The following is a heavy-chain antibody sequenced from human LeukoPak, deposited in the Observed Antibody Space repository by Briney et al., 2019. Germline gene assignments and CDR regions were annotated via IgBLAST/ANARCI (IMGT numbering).Heavy chain of an antibody. D-gene: IGHD3-10*01. CDR1: GFTFTLFE. CDR2: INSRATTL. CDR3: ARGGEVGSYLAY. Sequence: GGSLRLSCAASGFTFTLFEMSWVRQAPGKGLEWISFINSRATTLDYADSVKGRFTVSRDNVKNFLYLQMNSLRADDTAVYYCARGGEVGSYLAYWGQGTLVTVSS. V-gene: IGHV3-48*03. J-gene: IGHJ4*02.